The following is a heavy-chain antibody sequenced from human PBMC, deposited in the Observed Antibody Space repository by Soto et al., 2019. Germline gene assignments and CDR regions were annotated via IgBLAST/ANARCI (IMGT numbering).Heavy chain of an antibody. V-gene: IGHV1-69*06. J-gene: IGHJ3*01. Sequence: SVKVSCKASGGTFSSYAISWVRQAPGQGLEWMGGIIPIFGTANYAQKFQGRVTITADKSTSTAYRELSSLRSEDTAVYYCARVYGMGAPDGSFDFCGQGTMLTVSS. CDR3: ARVYGMGAPDGSFDF. CDR2: IIPIFGTA. D-gene: IGHD2-8*01. CDR1: GGTFSSYA.